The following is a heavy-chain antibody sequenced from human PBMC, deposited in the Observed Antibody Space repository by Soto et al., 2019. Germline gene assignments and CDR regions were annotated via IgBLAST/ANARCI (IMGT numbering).Heavy chain of an antibody. V-gene: IGHV3-48*02. CDR3: ARGPSAAAPLSDWYFDL. CDR2: IASTSWNI. Sequence: EVQLVESGGGLVLPGGSLRLSCAASGFTFSGYSMNWVRQAPGKGLEWVSYIASTSWNIYYADTVKGRFTISRDNAKNSLYLQMNSLRDEDTAVYYCARGPSAAAPLSDWYFDLWGRGPLVTVSS. CDR1: GFTFSGYS. D-gene: IGHD2-2*01. J-gene: IGHJ2*01.